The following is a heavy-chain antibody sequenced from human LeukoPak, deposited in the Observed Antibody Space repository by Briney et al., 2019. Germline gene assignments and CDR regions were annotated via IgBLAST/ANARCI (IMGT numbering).Heavy chain of an antibody. D-gene: IGHD3-10*01. Sequence: GGSLRLSCAASGLTFSTYGIHWVRQAPGKGREWVAALSHDGSNEFYADSVKGRFTVSRDNSKHSFYLQMNSLRDEDTAVYYCRTELIRGVMTTAFVIWGQGTMVTVSS. CDR3: RTELIRGVMTTAFVI. CDR2: LSHDGSNE. CDR1: GLTFSTYG. V-gene: IGHV3-30*03. J-gene: IGHJ3*02.